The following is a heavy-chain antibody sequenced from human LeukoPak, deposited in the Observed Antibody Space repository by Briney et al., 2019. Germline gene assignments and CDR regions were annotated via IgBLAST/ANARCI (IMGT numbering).Heavy chain of an antibody. CDR2: ISAYNGNT. J-gene: IGHJ5*02. CDR3: AREALLLWSGYYSWFDP. CDR1: GYTFTSYG. D-gene: IGHD3-3*01. Sequence: ASVKVSFKASGYTFTSYGISWVRQAPGQGLEWMGWISAYNGNTNYAQKLQGRVTMTTDTSTSTAYMELRSLRSDDTAVYYCAREALLLWSGYYSWFDPWGQGTLVTVSS. V-gene: IGHV1-18*01.